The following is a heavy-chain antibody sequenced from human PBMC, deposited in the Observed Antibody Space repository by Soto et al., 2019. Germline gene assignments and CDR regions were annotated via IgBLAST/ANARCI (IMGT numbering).Heavy chain of an antibody. CDR1: GFTFSSYW. Sequence: EVQVVESGGGLVQPGGSLRLSCAASGFTFSSYWMTWVRQAPGKGLEWVANIKQDGSEKYYVDSVKGRFTFSRDNAKNSLYLQMIGLRAEDTAVYYCARAGYSSGRYRGGYFDFWGQGTLVTVSS. CDR3: ARAGYSSGRYRGGYFDF. CDR2: IKQDGSEK. D-gene: IGHD6-19*01. V-gene: IGHV3-7*01. J-gene: IGHJ4*02.